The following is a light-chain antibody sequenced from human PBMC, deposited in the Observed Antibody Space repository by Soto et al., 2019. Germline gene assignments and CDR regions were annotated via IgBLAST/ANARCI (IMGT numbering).Light chain of an antibody. CDR2: GAS. CDR1: QSVSSD. J-gene: IGKJ4*01. Sequence: EIVLTQSPATLSLSPGERATFSCRASQSVSSDLVWYQQRPGQAPRLLIYGASTRASGVPDRFSGSGSGTEFILTISSLQSEDSAVYYCQQYDVWPALTFGGGTKVDIK. CDR3: QQYDVWPALT. V-gene: IGKV3-15*01.